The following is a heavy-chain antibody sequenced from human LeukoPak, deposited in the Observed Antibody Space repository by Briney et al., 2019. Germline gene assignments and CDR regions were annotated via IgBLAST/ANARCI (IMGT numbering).Heavy chain of an antibody. CDR3: ARSSMFRGVTVDY. J-gene: IGHJ4*02. Sequence: SETLSLTCTVSGGSISSYYWGWIRQPPGEALEWIGSIYHSGYTYYNPSLKSRVTISVDTSKSQFSLKLSSVTAADTAVYYCARSSMFRGVTVDYWGQGTLVAVSS. CDR2: IYHSGYT. CDR1: GGSISSYY. D-gene: IGHD3-10*01. V-gene: IGHV4-39*01.